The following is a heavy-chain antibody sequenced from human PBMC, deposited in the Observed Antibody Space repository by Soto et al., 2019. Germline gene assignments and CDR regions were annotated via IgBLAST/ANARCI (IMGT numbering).Heavy chain of an antibody. Sequence: ASVKVSCKASGGTFSSYAISWVRQAPGQRLEWMXWXNXXXGXTXXXQXXXXRVTITRDTSASTAYMELSSLRSEDTAVYYCAREGYSYGYGAFDYWGQGTLVTVSS. J-gene: IGHJ4*02. CDR2: XNXXXGXT. CDR1: GGTFSSYA. D-gene: IGHD5-18*01. CDR3: AREGYSYGYGAFDY. V-gene: IGHV1-3*01.